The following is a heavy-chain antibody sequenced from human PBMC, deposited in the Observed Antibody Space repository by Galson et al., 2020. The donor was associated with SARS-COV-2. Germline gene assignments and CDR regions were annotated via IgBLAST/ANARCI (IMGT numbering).Heavy chain of an antibody. D-gene: IGHD1-26*01. V-gene: IGHV1-58*01. CDR1: GFTFTSSA. CDR3: AAESGIVGAISDAFDI. CDR2: IVVGSGNT. J-gene: IGHJ3*02. Sequence: SATVSCKASGFTFTSSAVQWVRQARGQRLEWIGWIVVGSGNTNYAQKFQERVTITRDMSTSTAYMELSSLRSEDTAVYYCAAESGIVGAISDAFDIWGQGTMVTVSS.